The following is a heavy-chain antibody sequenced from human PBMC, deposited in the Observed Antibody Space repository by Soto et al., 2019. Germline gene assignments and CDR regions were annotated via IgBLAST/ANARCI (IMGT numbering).Heavy chain of an antibody. V-gene: IGHV4-59*01. CDR2: VFYSGST. CDR3: ARDRTSRAHIDL. D-gene: IGHD2-21*01. J-gene: IGHJ5*02. CDR1: GGSISTYY. Sequence: SETLSLTCTVSGGSISTYYWSWIRQPPGKGLEWVGYVFYSGSTNYNPSRKSRVTISVDTSKDQFSLKLSSVTAADTAVYYCARDRTSRAHIDLWGQGTLVTV.